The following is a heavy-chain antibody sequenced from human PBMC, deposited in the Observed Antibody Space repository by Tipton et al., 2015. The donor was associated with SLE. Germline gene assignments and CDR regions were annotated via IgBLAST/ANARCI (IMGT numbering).Heavy chain of an antibody. CDR3: ARDEYSSSPRYFDL. V-gene: IGHV3-30*04. J-gene: IGHJ2*01. D-gene: IGHD6-6*01. CDR1: GFTFSSYE. Sequence: SLRLSCAASGFTFSSYEMNWVRQAPGKGLEWVAIISYDGSKKHYADPVKGRFTISRDNSKNTLYLQMNSLRAEDTAVYYCARDEYSSSPRYFDLWGRGTLVTVSS. CDR2: ISYDGSKK.